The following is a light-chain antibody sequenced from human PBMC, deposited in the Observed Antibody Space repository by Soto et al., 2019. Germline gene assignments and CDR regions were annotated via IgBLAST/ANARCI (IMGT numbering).Light chain of an antibody. CDR1: SSDVGTSTY. CDR2: EVS. CDR3: SSYTTTNTLGV. Sequence: QSALTQPASVSGSPGQSITISCTGTSSDVGTSTYVSWYQQHPGKVPKLIIYEVSNRPSGVSNRFSGSKSGNTDSLTISGLQAEDEADYYCSSYTTTNTLGVFGTGTKLTVL. V-gene: IGLV2-14*01. J-gene: IGLJ1*01.